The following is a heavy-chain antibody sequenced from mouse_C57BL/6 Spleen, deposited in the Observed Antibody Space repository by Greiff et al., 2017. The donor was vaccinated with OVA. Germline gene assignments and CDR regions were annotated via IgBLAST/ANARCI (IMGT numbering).Heavy chain of an antibody. CDR1: GYTFTSYW. V-gene: IGHV1-50*01. D-gene: IGHD2-4*01. CDR2: IDPSDSYT. J-gene: IGHJ1*03. Sequence: VQLQQPGAELVKPGASVKLSCKASGYTFTSYWMQWVKQRPGQGLEWIGEIDPSDSYTNYNQKFKGKATLTVDTSSSTAYMQLSSLTSEDSAVYYCARSSYDYDRYFDVWGTGTTVTVSS. CDR3: ARSSYDYDRYFDV.